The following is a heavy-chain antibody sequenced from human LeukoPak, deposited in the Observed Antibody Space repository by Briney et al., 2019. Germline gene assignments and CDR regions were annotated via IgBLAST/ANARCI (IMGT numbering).Heavy chain of an antibody. CDR1: GFNFSSDA. V-gene: IGHV3-23*01. CDR2: ISGSGGST. Sequence: GGSLRLSCAASGFNFSSDAMRWVRQAPGKGLEWVSAISGSGGSTYYADSVKGRFTISRDNSKNTLYLQMNSRRAEETAVYYCEKFPACGDYVSGDCRGQGTLVTVSS. D-gene: IGHD4-17*01. CDR3: EKFPACGDYVSGDC. J-gene: IGHJ4*02.